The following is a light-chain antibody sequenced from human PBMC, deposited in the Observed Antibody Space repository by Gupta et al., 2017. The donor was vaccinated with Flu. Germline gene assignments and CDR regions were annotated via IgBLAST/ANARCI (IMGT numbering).Light chain of an antibody. Sequence: DIVLTQSPGTLSLSPGERATLSCRTSQTINTNSFAWFQQKPGQAPKLLVYAACRRATGIPDRFSGSGSGTDFTLTSSRLEHEDFAVYYWQQDYSSYTFGQGTKLEIK. CDR2: AAC. CDR1: QTINTNS. CDR3: QQDYSSYT. V-gene: IGKV3-20*01. J-gene: IGKJ2*01.